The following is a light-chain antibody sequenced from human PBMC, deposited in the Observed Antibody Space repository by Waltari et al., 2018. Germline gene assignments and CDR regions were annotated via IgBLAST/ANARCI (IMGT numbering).Light chain of an antibody. J-gene: IGKJ1*01. V-gene: IGKV1-39*01. CDR3: QQSDDTPWT. CDR2: DAS. Sequence: IPMTHSPSPLPASVGDSVPITCRTSQRISTYFNWYQQKPGRAPMLLIFDASRLRSGVPSRFIGSGSGTDVTLTISGLQPEDFATYDCQQSDDTPWTFGQGTRVDFK. CDR1: QRISTY.